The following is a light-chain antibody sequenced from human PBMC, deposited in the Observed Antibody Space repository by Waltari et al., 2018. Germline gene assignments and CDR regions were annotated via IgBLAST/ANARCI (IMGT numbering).Light chain of an antibody. CDR2: DVN. J-gene: IGLJ3*02. CDR1: TSDVGKYNL. Sequence: QSALTQTATVSGSPGQSITISCTGTTSDVGKYNLVSWYQQHPGIAPTLIIYDVNKRPSGVSNRFSGSKSGNTASLTISGLQAADETYYYCCSYAGSAISVFGGGTKVTVL. CDR3: CSYAGSAISV. V-gene: IGLV2-23*02.